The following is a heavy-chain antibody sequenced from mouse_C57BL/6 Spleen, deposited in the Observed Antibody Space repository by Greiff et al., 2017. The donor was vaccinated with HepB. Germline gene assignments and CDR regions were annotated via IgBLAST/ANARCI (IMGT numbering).Heavy chain of an antibody. V-gene: IGHV1-26*01. CDR2: INPNNGGT. Sequence: EVQLQQSGPELVKPGASVKISCKASGYTFTDYYMNWVKQSHGKSLEWIGDINPNNGGTSYNQKFKGKATLTVDKSSSTAYMELRSLTSEDSAVYYCARGGNYYGSSYALYYFDYWGQGTTLTVSS. D-gene: IGHD1-1*01. J-gene: IGHJ2*01. CDR3: ARGGNYYGSSYALYYFDY. CDR1: GYTFTDYY.